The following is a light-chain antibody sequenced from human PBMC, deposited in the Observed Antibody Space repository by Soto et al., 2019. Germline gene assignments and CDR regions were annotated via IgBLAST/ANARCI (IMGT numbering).Light chain of an antibody. J-gene: IGKJ1*01. V-gene: IGKV3-20*01. CDR1: QSVSSSY. Sequence: EIVLTQSPGTLSLSPGERATLSCRASQSVSSSYLAWYQQKPGQAPRLLIYGASSRATGIPDRFSGSGSGTDFTLTISRLEPEDFAEYYCQQYGSSPPTFGQGIKVEIK. CDR2: GAS. CDR3: QQYGSSPPT.